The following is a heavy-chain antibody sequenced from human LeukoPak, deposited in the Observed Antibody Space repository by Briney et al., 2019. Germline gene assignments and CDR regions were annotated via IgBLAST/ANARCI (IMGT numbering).Heavy chain of an antibody. CDR2: IYSGGST. V-gene: IGHV3-53*01. J-gene: IGHJ4*02. CDR1: GFTVSNTS. D-gene: IGHD1-26*01. CDR3: ARTVKWELTGSFDY. Sequence: QAGGSLRLSSAASGFTVSNTSMNWVRQAPGKGLEWVSIIYSGGSTYYTDSVKGRFTISRDDPMNTLYLQMNSLRAEDTAVYYCARTVKWELTGSFDYWGQGTLVTVSS.